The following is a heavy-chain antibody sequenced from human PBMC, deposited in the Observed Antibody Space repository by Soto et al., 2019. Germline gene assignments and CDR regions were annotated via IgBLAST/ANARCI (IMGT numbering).Heavy chain of an antibody. CDR2: ISYDGSNK. CDR1: GFTFSSYG. CDR3: AKLPVRAHGVDDAFDV. J-gene: IGHJ3*01. V-gene: IGHV3-30*18. D-gene: IGHD3-10*01. Sequence: PGGSLRLSCAASGFTFSSYGMHWVRQAPGKGLEWVAVISYDGSNKYYADSVKGRFTISRDNSKNTLYLQMNSLRAEDTAVYYWAKLPVRAHGVDDAFDVWGKGTMATVSS.